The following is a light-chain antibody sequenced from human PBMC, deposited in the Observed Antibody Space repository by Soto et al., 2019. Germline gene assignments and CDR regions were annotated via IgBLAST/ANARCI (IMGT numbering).Light chain of an antibody. CDR1: QGISSY. CDR3: QQLNSYPSIT. J-gene: IGKJ5*01. V-gene: IGKV1-9*01. Sequence: DIQLTQTPSFLSASVGDRVTITCRASQGISSYLAWYQQKPGKAPKLLIYAASTLQSGVPSRFSGSGSGTEFTLTISSLQPEDFATYYCQQLNSYPSITFAQGTLLEI. CDR2: AAS.